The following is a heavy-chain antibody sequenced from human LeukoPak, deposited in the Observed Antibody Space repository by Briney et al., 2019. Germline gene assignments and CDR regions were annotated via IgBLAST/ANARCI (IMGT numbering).Heavy chain of an antibody. CDR3: ARGPERSRYGSGSSWFDP. CDR2: MNPNSGNT. V-gene: IGHV1-8*02. J-gene: IGHJ5*02. Sequence: ASVKVSCKASGYTFTSYYMHWVRQAPGQGLEWMGWMNPNSGNTGYAQKFQGGVTMTRNTSISTAYMELSSLRSEDTAVYYCARGPERSRYGSGSSWFDPWGQGTLVTVSS. D-gene: IGHD3-10*01. CDR1: GYTFTSYY.